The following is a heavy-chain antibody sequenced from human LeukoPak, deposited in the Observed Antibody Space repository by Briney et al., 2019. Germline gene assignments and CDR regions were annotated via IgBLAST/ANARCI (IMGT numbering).Heavy chain of an antibody. D-gene: IGHD5-24*01. V-gene: IGHV4-61*02. CDR3: ARDGYNYSFDY. Sequence: SETLSLTCTVSGGSISSGSYYWSWIRQPAGKGLEWIGRIYTSGSTNYNPSLKSRVTISVDTSKNQFSLKLSSVTAADTAVYYCARDGYNYSFDYWGQGTLVTVSS. CDR2: IYTSGST. CDR1: GGSISSGSYY. J-gene: IGHJ4*02.